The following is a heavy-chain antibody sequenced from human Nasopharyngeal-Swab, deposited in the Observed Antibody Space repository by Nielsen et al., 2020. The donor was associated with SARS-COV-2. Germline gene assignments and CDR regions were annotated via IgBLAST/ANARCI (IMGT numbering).Heavy chain of an antibody. CDR2: IPYSGNT. Sequence: SETLSLTCTVSGGSVSNYYWSWIRQPPGKGLEWLGYIPYSGNTNYNPSLKSRVTISVDTSKNQCPLRLTSVTAADTAIYYCASLPYCSSDTCYPIDLWGQGTLVTVSS. V-gene: IGHV4-59*08. CDR1: GGSVSNYY. D-gene: IGHD2-2*01. CDR3: ASLPYCSSDTCYPIDL. J-gene: IGHJ5*02.